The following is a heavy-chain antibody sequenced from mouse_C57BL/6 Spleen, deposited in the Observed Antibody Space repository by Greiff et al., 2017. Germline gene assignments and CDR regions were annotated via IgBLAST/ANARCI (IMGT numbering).Heavy chain of an antibody. CDR3: VRQFYDSHAMDY. D-gene: IGHD2-4*01. V-gene: IGHV10-1*01. Sequence: EVQLVESGGGLVQPKGSLKLSCAASGFSFNTYAMNWVRQAPGKGLEWVARIRSKSNNYATYYADSVKDRFTISRDDSESMLYLQMNNLKTEDTAMYYCVRQFYDSHAMDYWGQGTSVTVSS. CDR1: GFSFNTYA. J-gene: IGHJ4*01. CDR2: IRSKSNNYAT.